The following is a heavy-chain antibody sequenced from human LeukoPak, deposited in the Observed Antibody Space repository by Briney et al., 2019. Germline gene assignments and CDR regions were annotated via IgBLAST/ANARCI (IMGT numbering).Heavy chain of an antibody. V-gene: IGHV1-18*01. CDR1: GYTFTSYG. J-gene: IGHJ4*02. Sequence: ASVKVSCKASGYTFTSYGISWVRQAPGQGLEWMGWISAYNGNTSYAQKLQGRVTMTTDTSTSTAYMELRSLRSDDTAVYYCARELWAYCGGDCYSAFDYWGQGTLVTVSS. D-gene: IGHD2-21*02. CDR3: ARELWAYCGGDCYSAFDY. CDR2: ISAYNGNT.